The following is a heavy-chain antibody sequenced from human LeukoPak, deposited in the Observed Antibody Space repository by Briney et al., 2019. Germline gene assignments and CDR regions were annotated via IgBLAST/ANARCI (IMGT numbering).Heavy chain of an antibody. J-gene: IGHJ4*02. CDR2: ISYDGSNK. CDR3: ARHRSSWLIDY. CDR1: GFTFSSYA. V-gene: IGHV3-30-3*01. Sequence: PGGSLRLSCAASGFTFSSYAMHWVRQAPGKGLEWVAVISYDGSNKYYADSVKGRFTIPRDNSKNTLYLQMNSLRAEDTAVYYCARHRSSWLIDYWGLGTLVTVSS. D-gene: IGHD6-6*01.